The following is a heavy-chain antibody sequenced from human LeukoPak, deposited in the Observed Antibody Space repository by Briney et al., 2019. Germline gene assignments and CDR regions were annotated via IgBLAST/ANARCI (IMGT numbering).Heavy chain of an antibody. V-gene: IGHV3-30*02. CDR2: IRYDGSNK. J-gene: IGHJ4*02. CDR3: AKAYYYDSSGPDY. D-gene: IGHD3-22*01. Sequence: GGSLRLSCAASGFTFSGYAMSWVRQAPGKGLEWVAFIRYDGSNKYYADSVKGRFTISRDNSKNTLYLQMNSLRAEDTAVYYCAKAYYYDSSGPDYWGQGTLVTVSS. CDR1: GFTFSGYA.